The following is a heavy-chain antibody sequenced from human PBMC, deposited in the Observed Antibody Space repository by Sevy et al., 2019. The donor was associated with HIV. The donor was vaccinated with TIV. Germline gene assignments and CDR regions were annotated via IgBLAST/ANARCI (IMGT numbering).Heavy chain of an antibody. J-gene: IGHJ4*02. D-gene: IGHD4-17*01. CDR1: GFTFSSCA. CDR3: AKGGTTTTLRHFDY. Sequence: GGSLRLSCAASGFTFSSCAMSWVRQAPGKGLEWISAISGGGGSTYYADSVKGRFTISRDNSKNTLYIQMNSLRAEDTAVYYCAKGGTTTTLRHFDYWGQGTLVTVSS. CDR2: ISGGGGST. V-gene: IGHV3-23*01.